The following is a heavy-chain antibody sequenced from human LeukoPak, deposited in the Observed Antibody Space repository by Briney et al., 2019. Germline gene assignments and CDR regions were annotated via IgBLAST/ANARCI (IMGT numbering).Heavy chain of an antibody. V-gene: IGHV3-7*03. Sequence: GGSLRLSCTASGFIFSSHWMTWVRQSPGKGLEWVANIKEDGSVKYYVDSVKGRFTISRDNTKNALYLQMNSLRADDTAVYFCARDSTWLLDCWGQGTLITVSS. D-gene: IGHD6-19*01. CDR3: ARDSTWLLDC. CDR2: IKEDGSVK. CDR1: GFIFSSHW. J-gene: IGHJ4*02.